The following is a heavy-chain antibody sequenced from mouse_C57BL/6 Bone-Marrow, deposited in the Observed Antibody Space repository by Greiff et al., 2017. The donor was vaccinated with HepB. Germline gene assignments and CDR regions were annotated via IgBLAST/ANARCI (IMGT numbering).Heavy chain of an antibody. CDR2: IYPRSGNT. J-gene: IGHJ2*01. D-gene: IGHD1-1*01. V-gene: IGHV1-81*01. CDR3: ARRVEADY. CDR1: GYTFTSYC. Sequence: VQLQESGAELARPGASVKLSCKASGYTFTSYCLSWVKQRTGQGLEWIGEIYPRSGNTNYNEKFKGKATLTADKSTSTAYMKLNSLTSEDTAVYFCARRVEADYWGQGTTPTVSS.